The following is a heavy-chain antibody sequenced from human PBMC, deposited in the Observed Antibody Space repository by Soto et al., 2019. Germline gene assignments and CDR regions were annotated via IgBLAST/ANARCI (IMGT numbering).Heavy chain of an antibody. V-gene: IGHV4-31*03. CDR3: ASAPEGAAMIEWFDP. CDR1: GGSISIGGYY. CDR2: IYYSGST. D-gene: IGHD2-2*01. Sequence: PSDTLSLTCTVSGGSISIGGYYWSWIRQHPGKGLEWIGYIYYSGSTYYNPSLKSRVTISVDTSKNQFSLKLSSVTAADTAVYYCASAPEGAAMIEWFDPWGQGTLVT. J-gene: IGHJ5*02.